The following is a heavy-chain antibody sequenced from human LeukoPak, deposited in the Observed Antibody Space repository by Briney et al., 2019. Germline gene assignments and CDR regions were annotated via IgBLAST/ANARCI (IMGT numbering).Heavy chain of an antibody. V-gene: IGHV4-39*07. D-gene: IGHD6-19*01. CDR2: IYYSGSA. J-gene: IGHJ4*02. CDR1: GGSVNSGTYY. CDR3: ASTLQWLAFDY. Sequence: SETLSLTCTVSGGSVNSGTYYWSWIRQPPGKGLEWIGNIYYSGSAYYNPSLKSRVTMSVDTSKNQFSLKLSSVTAADTAVYYCASTLQWLAFDYWGQGTLVTVSS.